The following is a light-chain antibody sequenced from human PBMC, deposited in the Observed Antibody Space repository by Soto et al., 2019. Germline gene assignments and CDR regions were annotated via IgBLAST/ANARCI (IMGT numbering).Light chain of an antibody. CDR3: QQSFSTPT. V-gene: IGKV1-39*01. Sequence: DIQMTQTPYSLSTSIGDRVTITCRASQRINIYLNWYRQKPGKAPELLIYSASNLQSGVPSRFSGSGSGTDFTLTISCLQSEDFATYYCQQSFSTPTFGQGTRLEI. CDR1: QRINIY. J-gene: IGKJ5*01. CDR2: SAS.